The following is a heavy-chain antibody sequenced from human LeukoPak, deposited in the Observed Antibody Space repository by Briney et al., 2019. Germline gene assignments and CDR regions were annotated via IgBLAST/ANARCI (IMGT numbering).Heavy chain of an antibody. D-gene: IGHD2-21*02. Sequence: SETLSLTCAVSGVSISSGGYSWSWIRRPPGKGLECIAFIYYRGSTYYNPSLKSRVTISVDTSKNQFSLELASVTAADTAVYYCARGWGPAYCGGDCHRHFDYWGQGTLVTVSS. J-gene: IGHJ4*02. CDR1: GVSISSGGYS. CDR2: IYYRGST. CDR3: ARGWGPAYCGGDCHRHFDY. V-gene: IGHV4-30-4*07.